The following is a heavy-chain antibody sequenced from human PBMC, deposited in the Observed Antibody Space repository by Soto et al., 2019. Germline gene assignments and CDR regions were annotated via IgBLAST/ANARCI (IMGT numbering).Heavy chain of an antibody. J-gene: IGHJ6*02. V-gene: IGHV1-18*04. CDR1: GYTFTSYG. D-gene: IGHD3-3*01. CDR2: ISDYNGKT. CDR3: ATRAGLRYDVWSGYDNYYYCMDA. Sequence: GASVKVSCKASGYTFTSYGISWVRQAPGQGLEWMGWISDYNGKTNYAQKLQGRVTMTTHTSTSTAYMEMRSMRSYDTAVYYCATRAGLRYDVWSGYDNYYYCMDAWGQGTMVTVSS.